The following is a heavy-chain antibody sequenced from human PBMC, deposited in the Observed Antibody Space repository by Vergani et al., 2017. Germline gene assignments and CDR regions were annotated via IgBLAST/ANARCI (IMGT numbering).Heavy chain of an antibody. CDR3: AREPYSISSGELLFDP. CDR1: GYTFTSYY. CDR2: INPSGGST. J-gene: IGHJ5*02. D-gene: IGHD6-6*01. V-gene: IGHV1-46*01. Sequence: QVQLVQSGAEVKKPGASVKVSCKASGYTFTSYYMHWVRQAPGQGLEWMGIINPSGGSTSYAQKFQGRVTMTRDTSTSTVDMELSSLRSEDTAVYYCAREPYSISSGELLFDPWGQGTLVTVSS.